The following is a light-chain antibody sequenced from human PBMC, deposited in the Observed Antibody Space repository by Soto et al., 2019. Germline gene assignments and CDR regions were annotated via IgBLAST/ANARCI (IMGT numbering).Light chain of an antibody. Sequence: EIVLTQSPATLSLSPGERATLSCRASQSVRSYLAWYQQKPGQAPRLLIYDASNRATGIPARFSGSGSGTDFTLTISSLEPEDFAVYYCHQRVNWPLTFGGGTKVEIK. CDR1: QSVRSY. J-gene: IGKJ4*01. CDR3: HQRVNWPLT. V-gene: IGKV3-11*01. CDR2: DAS.